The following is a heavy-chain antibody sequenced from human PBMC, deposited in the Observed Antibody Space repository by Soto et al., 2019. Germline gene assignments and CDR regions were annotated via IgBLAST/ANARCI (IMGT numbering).Heavy chain of an antibody. CDR2: IYPGDSDT. D-gene: IGHD6-13*01. J-gene: IGHJ6*02. CDR1: GYSFTSYW. Sequence: GESLKISCKGSGYSFTSYWIGWVRQMPGKGLEWMGIIYPGDSDTRYSPSFQGQVTISADKSISTTYLQWSSLKASDTAMYYCARTAAAGKYYYGLDVWGQGTTVTVSS. CDR3: ARTAAAGKYYYGLDV. V-gene: IGHV5-51*01.